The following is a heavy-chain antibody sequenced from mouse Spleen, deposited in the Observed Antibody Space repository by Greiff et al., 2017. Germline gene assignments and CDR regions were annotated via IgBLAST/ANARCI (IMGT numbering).Heavy chain of an antibody. Sequence: VQLQQSGAELVRPGASGKLSCKASGYTFTDYYINWVKQRPGQGLEWIARIYPGSGNTYYNEKFKGKATLTAEKSSSTAYMQLSSLTSEDSAVYFCARGGPLGAMDYWGQGTSVTVSS. V-gene: IGHV1-76*01. CDR1: GYTFTDYY. J-gene: IGHJ4*01. CDR3: ARGGPLGAMDY. CDR2: IYPGSGNT.